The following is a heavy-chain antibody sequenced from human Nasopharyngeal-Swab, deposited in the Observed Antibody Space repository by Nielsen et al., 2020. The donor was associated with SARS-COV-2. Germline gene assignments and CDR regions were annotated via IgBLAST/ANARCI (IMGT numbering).Heavy chain of an antibody. CDR2: IYSGGST. V-gene: IGHV3-53*01. CDR1: GFTVSSNY. Sequence: GESLKISCAASGFTVSSNYMSWVRQAPGKGLEWVSVIYSGGSTYYADSVKGRFTISRDNSKNTLYLQMNSLRAEDTAVYYCAKGEGVLERIMITFGGVIVSSPFDYWGQGTLVTVSS. J-gene: IGHJ4*02. CDR3: AKGEGVLERIMITFGGVIVSSPFDY. D-gene: IGHD3-16*02.